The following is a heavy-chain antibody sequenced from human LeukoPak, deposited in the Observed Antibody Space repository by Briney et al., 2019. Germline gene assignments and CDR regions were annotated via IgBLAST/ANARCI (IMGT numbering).Heavy chain of an antibody. V-gene: IGHV4-38-2*02. Sequence: SETLSLTCTVSGYSISSGYYWGWIRQPPGKGLEWIGSIYHSGSTYYNPSLKSRVTISVDTSKNQFSLKLSSVTAADTAVYYCARSSSSWEHIDYWGQGTLVTVSS. D-gene: IGHD6-13*01. CDR2: IYHSGST. J-gene: IGHJ4*02. CDR1: GYSISSGYY. CDR3: ARSSSSWEHIDY.